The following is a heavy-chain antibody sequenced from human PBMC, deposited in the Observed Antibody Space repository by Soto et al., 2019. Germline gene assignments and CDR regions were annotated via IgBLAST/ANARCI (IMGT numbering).Heavy chain of an antibody. D-gene: IGHD3-16*02. CDR3: GQAQGPIATNHFDP. V-gene: IGHV3-9*01. CDR1: GFTFENYA. CDR2: LSWYSGSI. J-gene: IGHJ5*02. Sequence: EVQLVESGGGLVQPGRSLRLSCAASGFTFENYAMHWVRQAPGKGLEWVSGLSWYSGSIGYADSVKGRFTISRDNGQESLDLPMNYLTTGDTALYYCGQAQGPIATNHFDPWGQGTLGTVSS.